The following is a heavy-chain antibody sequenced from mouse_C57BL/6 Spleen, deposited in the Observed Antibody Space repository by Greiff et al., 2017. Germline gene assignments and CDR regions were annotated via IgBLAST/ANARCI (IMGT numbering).Heavy chain of an antibody. CDR2: IAPNSGGT. CDR1: GYTFTSYW. CDR3: ASDGSSYWYFDV. V-gene: IGHV1-72*01. Sequence: QVQLQQPGAELVKPGASVKLSCKASGYTFTSYWMHWVKQRPGRGLEWIGRIAPNSGGTKYNEKFKSKATLTVDKPSSTAYMQLSSLTPEDSAVYYCASDGSSYWYFDVWGTGTTVTVSS. J-gene: IGHJ1*03. D-gene: IGHD1-1*01.